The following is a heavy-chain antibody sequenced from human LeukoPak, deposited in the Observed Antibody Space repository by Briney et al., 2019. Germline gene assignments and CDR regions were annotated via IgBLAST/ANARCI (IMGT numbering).Heavy chain of an antibody. V-gene: IGHV4-39*01. D-gene: IGHD3-10*01. CDR1: GGSISSSSYY. CDR2: IYYSGST. Sequence: PSETLSLTCTVSGGSISSSSYYWGWIRQPPGKGLEWIGSIYYSGSTYYNPSLKSRVTISVDTSENQFSLKLSSVTAADTAVYYCARHGAEGEYYYYYYMDVWGKGTTVTVSS. CDR3: ARHGAEGEYYYYYYMDV. J-gene: IGHJ6*03.